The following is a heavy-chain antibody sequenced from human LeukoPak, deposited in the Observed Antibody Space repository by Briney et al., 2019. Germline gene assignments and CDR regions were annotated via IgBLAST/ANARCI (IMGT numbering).Heavy chain of an antibody. CDR3: AREIRGVITDNTPFDY. CDR1: GYTFTSYY. CDR2: INPSGGST. D-gene: IGHD3-10*01. J-gene: IGHJ4*02. Sequence: ASVKVSCKASGYTFTSYYMHWVRQAPGQGLEWMGIINPSGGSTSYAQKFQGRVTMTRDMSTSTVYMELSSLRSEDTAVYYCAREIRGVITDNTPFDYWGQGTLVTVSS. V-gene: IGHV1-46*01.